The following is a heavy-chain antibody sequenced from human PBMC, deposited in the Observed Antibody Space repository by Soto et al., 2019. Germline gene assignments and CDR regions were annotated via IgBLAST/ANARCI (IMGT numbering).Heavy chain of an antibody. CDR3: AREPHGRTGYCSSTSCSFDY. Sequence: ASVKVSCKASGGTFSSYTISWVRQAPGQGLEWMGRIIPILGIANSAQKFQGRVTITADKSTSTAYMELSSLRSEDTAVYYCAREPHGRTGYCSSTSCSFDYWGQGTLVTVSS. V-gene: IGHV1-69*04. CDR2: IIPILGIA. CDR1: GGTFSSYT. D-gene: IGHD2-2*01. J-gene: IGHJ4*02.